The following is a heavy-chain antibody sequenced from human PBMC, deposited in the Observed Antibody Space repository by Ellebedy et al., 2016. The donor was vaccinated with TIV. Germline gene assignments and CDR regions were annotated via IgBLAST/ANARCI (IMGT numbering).Heavy chain of an antibody. CDR2: ISSSGNYI. J-gene: IGHJ5*02. Sequence: GESLKISCAASGFTFSSYTMNWVRQAPGKGLEWVSSISSSGNYIYYADSVKGRFTISRDNAKNSLYLQMNSLRAEDTAVYYCARYIVATTNWFDPWGQGTLVTVSS. D-gene: IGHD5-12*01. CDR3: ARYIVATTNWFDP. CDR1: GFTFSSYT. V-gene: IGHV3-21*01.